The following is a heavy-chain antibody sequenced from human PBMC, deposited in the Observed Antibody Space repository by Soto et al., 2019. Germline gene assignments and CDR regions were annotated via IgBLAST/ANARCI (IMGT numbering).Heavy chain of an antibody. D-gene: IGHD6-13*01. V-gene: IGHV4-59*01. CDR3: ASSNIAAAGFYYYGMDV. CDR2: IYYYGST. Sequence: SETLSLTYTVSGGSISSYYWSWIRQPPGKGLEWIGYIYYYGSTNYNPSLKSRVTISVDTSKNQFSLKLSSVTAADTAVYYCASSNIAAAGFYYYGMDVWGRGTTVTVSS. J-gene: IGHJ6*02. CDR1: GGSISSYY.